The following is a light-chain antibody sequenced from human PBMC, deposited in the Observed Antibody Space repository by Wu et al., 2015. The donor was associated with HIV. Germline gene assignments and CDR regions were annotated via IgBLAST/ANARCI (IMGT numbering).Light chain of an antibody. J-gene: IGKJ1*01. Sequence: EIVLTQFPATLSLSPGERATLSCRASQSVASFLAWYQQKPGQAPRLLIYDASNRATGIPARFSGSGSGTDFSLTISRLEPEDFAVYYCQQYGGSPQTFGQGTKVE. CDR1: QSVASF. V-gene: IGKV3-11*01. CDR3: QQYGGSPQT. CDR2: DAS.